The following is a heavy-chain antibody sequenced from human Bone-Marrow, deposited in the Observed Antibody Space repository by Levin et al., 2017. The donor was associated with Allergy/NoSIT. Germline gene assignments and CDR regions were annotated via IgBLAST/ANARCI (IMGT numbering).Heavy chain of an antibody. Sequence: GGSLRLSCAASGFTFSSYGMHWVRQAPGKGLEWVAVISYDGSNKYYADSVKGRFTISRDNSKNTLYLQMNSLRAEDTAVYYCAKDRDAFDIWGQGTMVTVSS. V-gene: IGHV3-30*18. CDR2: ISYDGSNK. J-gene: IGHJ3*02. CDR3: AKDRDAFDI. CDR1: GFTFSSYG.